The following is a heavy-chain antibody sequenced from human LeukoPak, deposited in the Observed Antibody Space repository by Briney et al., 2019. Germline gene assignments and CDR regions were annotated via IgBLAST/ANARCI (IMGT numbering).Heavy chain of an antibody. D-gene: IGHD2-2*01. J-gene: IGHJ4*02. CDR3: ARVSQLHLLVDY. CDR1: GYTLTGYY. V-gene: IGHV1-2*02. Sequence: ASVKVSCKASGYTLTGYYMHWVRQAPGQGLEWMGWINPNSGGTNYAQKFQGRVTMTRDTSISTAYMELSRLRSDDTAVYYCARVSQLHLLVDYWGQGTLVTVSS. CDR2: INPNSGGT.